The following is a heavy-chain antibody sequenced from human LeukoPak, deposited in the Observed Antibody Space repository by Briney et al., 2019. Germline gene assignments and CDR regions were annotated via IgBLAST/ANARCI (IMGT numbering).Heavy chain of an antibody. V-gene: IGHV3-21*01. Sequence: GGSLRLSCAAAGFTFSSYAMSWVRQAPGKGLEWVSSISSSSSYIYYADSVKGRFTISRDNAKNSLYLQMNSLRAEDAAVYYCARNSPAANDAFDIWGQGTMVTVSS. CDR3: ARNSPAANDAFDI. J-gene: IGHJ3*02. CDR1: GFTFSSYA. CDR2: ISSSSSYI. D-gene: IGHD2-2*01.